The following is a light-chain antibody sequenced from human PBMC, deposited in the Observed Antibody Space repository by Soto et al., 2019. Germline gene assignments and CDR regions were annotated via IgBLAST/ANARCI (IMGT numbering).Light chain of an antibody. CDR1: QSVASSH. CDR3: QQYNNWPLT. J-gene: IGKJ4*01. V-gene: IGKV3-15*01. Sequence: EIVLTHSPGTLSFSPGERATLSCRASQSVASSHLAWYRQKPGQAPRLLIYGASTRATGIPARFSGSGSGTEFTLTISSLQSEDFAVYYCQQYNNWPLTFGGGTKVDIK. CDR2: GAS.